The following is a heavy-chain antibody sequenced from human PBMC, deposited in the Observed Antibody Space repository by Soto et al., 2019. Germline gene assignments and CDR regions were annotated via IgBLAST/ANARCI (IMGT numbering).Heavy chain of an antibody. J-gene: IGHJ6*02. CDR2: ISAYNGNT. CDR1: GYTFTSYG. V-gene: IGHV1-18*01. D-gene: IGHD3-10*01. CDR3: ARVRRDGFGEPYYYYGMDV. Sequence: QVQLVQSGAEVKKPGASVKVSCKASGYTFTSYGISWVRQAPGQGLEWMGWISAYNGNTNYAQKLQGRVTMTTDTSPSPAYMELRSLSSDDTAVYYCARVRRDGFGEPYYYYGMDVWGQGTTVTVSS.